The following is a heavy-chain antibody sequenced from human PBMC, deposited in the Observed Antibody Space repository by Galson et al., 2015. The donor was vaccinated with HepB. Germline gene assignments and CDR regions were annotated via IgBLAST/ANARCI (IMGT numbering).Heavy chain of an antibody. CDR1: GFTFSNAW. V-gene: IGHV3-15*01. J-gene: IGHJ5*02. Sequence: SLRLSCAASGFTFSNAWMSWVRQAPGKGLEWVGRIKSKTDGGTTDYAAPVKGRFTISRDDSKNTLYLQMNSLKTEDTAVYYCTTDKEMKWMVRGVITPPEFDPWGQGTLVTVSS. D-gene: IGHD3-10*01. CDR3: TTDKEMKWMVRGVITPPEFDP. CDR2: IKSKTDGGTT.